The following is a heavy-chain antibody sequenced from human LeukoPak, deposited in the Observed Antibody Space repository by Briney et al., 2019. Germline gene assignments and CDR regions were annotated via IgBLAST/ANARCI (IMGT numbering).Heavy chain of an antibody. D-gene: IGHD2-2*02. Sequence: GGSLRLSCAASGFTFSSYGMSWVRQAPGKGLEWVSAISGSGGSTYYADSVKGRFTISRDNSKNTLYLQMNSLRAEDTAVYYCAKDYSCSSTSCHTRFDPWGQGTLVTVSS. CDR2: ISGSGGST. J-gene: IGHJ5*02. V-gene: IGHV3-23*01. CDR1: GFTFSSYG. CDR3: AKDYSCSSTSCHTRFDP.